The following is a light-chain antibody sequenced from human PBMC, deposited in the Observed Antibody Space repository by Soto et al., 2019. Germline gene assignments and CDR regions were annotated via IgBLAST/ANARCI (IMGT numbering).Light chain of an antibody. Sequence: IVLTQSPVTLSLSPGERATLSCRASQSISSTYLAWYQQKPGQAPRPLIYGASSRATGIPDRFSGSGSGTDFTLTISRLEPEDFAVYYCQQYGSSPWTFGQGTKVDIK. CDR3: QQYGSSPWT. V-gene: IGKV3-20*01. CDR1: QSISSTY. J-gene: IGKJ1*01. CDR2: GAS.